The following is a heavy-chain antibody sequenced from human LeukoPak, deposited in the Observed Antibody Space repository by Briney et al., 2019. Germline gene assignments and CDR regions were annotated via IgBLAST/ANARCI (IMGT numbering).Heavy chain of an antibody. V-gene: IGHV4-39*01. CDR3: ARSNTWFGELSPLSPFDY. D-gene: IGHD3-10*01. Sequence: WIRQPPGKGLEWIGSIYYSGSTYYNPSLKSRVTISVDTSKNQFSLKLSSVTAADTAVYYCARSNTWFGELSPLSPFDYWGQGTLVTVSS. CDR2: IYYSGST. J-gene: IGHJ4*02.